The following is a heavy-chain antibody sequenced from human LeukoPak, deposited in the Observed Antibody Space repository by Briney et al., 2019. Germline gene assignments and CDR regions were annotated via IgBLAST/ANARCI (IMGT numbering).Heavy chain of an antibody. J-gene: IGHJ4*02. Sequence: GGSLRLSCAASGFTFSSYAMSWVRQAPGKGLEWVSAISGSGGSTYYADSVKGRFTTSRDNSKNTLYLQMSSLRAEDTAVYYCAKETGYGDYGGKFDYWGQGTLVTVSS. CDR3: AKETGYGDYGGKFDY. D-gene: IGHD4-17*01. V-gene: IGHV3-23*01. CDR2: ISGSGGST. CDR1: GFTFSSYA.